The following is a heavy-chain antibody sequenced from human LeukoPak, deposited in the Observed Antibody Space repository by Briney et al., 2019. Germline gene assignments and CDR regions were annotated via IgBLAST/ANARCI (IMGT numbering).Heavy chain of an antibody. CDR2: IYYSGST. CDR3: ARSGARSKTPYYDSSGYYYELDY. D-gene: IGHD3-22*01. J-gene: IGHJ4*02. V-gene: IGHV4-39*01. CDR1: GGSISSSSYY. Sequence: SETLSLTCTVSGGSISSSSYYWGWIRQPPGKGLEWIGSIYYSGSTYYNPSLKSRVTISVDTSKNQFSLKLSSVTAADTAVYYCARSGARSKTPYYDSSGYYYELDYWGQGTLVTVSS.